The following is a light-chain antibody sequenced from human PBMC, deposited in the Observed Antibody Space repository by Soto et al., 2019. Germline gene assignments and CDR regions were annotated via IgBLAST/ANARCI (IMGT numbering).Light chain of an antibody. Sequence: EIVLTQSPGTLSLSPGERATLSCRASQSVSSSYLAWYQQNPGQAPRLLIYDTSSRATGIPDRFSGSKSGTDFTLTISRLEPEDFAVYYCQQYGNSPTFGQGTKV. CDR2: DTS. V-gene: IGKV3-20*01. CDR3: QQYGNSPT. CDR1: QSVSSSY. J-gene: IGKJ1*01.